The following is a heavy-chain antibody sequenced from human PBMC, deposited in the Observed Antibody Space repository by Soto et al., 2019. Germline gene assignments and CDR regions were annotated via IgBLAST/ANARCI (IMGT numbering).Heavy chain of an antibody. J-gene: IGHJ4*02. V-gene: IGHV4-30-2*01. CDR1: GGSISSGGYS. Sequence: SETLSLTCAVSGGSISSGGYSWSWIRQPPGKGLEWLGYIYHSGSTYYNPSLKSRVTISVDRSKNQFSLKLSSVTAADTAVYYCARGPPLGYWGQGTLVTVSS. CDR2: IYHSGST. CDR3: ARGPPLGY.